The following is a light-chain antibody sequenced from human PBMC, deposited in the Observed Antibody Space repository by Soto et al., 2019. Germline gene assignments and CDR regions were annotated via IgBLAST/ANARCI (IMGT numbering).Light chain of an antibody. Sequence: EIVITQYPATLSLSPGERATLSCRASQSVGKYLVWYQQKPGQAPRLLIYDASNRATGIPARFSGSGSGTDFSLTISSLEPEDVAVYYCQQRGNRPPWTFGQGTKFDIK. CDR1: QSVGKY. V-gene: IGKV3-11*01. CDR3: QQRGNRPPWT. CDR2: DAS. J-gene: IGKJ1*01.